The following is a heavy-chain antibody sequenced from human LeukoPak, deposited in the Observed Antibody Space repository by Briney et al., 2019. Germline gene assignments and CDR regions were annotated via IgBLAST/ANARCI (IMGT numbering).Heavy chain of an antibody. CDR2: INPNSGVT. CDR1: GYTFTYYY. J-gene: IGHJ5*02. Sequence: SVKVSCKASGYTFTYYYIHWVRQAPGQGLEWMGWINPNSGVTKYAQTFQGRVTVTRDTSISTAYIEVRRLRSDDTAIYYCARGHTMIPWGQGTLVTVSS. V-gene: IGHV1-2*02. D-gene: IGHD3-22*01. CDR3: ARGHTMIP.